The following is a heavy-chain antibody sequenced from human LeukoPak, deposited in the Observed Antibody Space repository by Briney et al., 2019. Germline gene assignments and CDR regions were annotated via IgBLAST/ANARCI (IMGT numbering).Heavy chain of an antibody. CDR1: GGSISSYY. CDR3: ARWGDYGGNSLVVGAFDI. J-gene: IGHJ3*02. D-gene: IGHD4-23*01. V-gene: IGHV4-59*01. Sequence: ASETLSLTCTVSGGSISSYYWSWIRQPPGKGLEWIGYIYYSGSTNYNPSLKSRVTISVDTSKNQFSLKLSSVTAADTAVYYCARWGDYGGNSLVVGAFDIWGQGTMVTVSS. CDR2: IYYSGST.